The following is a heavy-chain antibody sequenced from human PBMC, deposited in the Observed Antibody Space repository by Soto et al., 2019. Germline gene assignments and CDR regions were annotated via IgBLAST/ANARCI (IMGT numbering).Heavy chain of an antibody. CDR3: ARDYPDSSGYYYFDY. Sequence: PSETLSLTCTVSGGSISSYYWSWIRQPPGKGLEWIGYIYYSGSTNYNPSLKSRVTISVDTSKNQFSLKLSSVTAADTAVYYCARDYPDSSGYYYFDYWGQGTLVTVPS. V-gene: IGHV4-59*01. D-gene: IGHD3-22*01. CDR1: GGSISSYY. J-gene: IGHJ4*02. CDR2: IYYSGST.